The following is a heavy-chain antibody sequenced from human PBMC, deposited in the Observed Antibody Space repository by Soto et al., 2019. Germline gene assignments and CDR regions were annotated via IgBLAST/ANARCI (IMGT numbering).Heavy chain of an antibody. CDR3: TRASPYFDY. Sequence: WETLSLTCDISGDSVSSNSATWNWIRQSPSRGLEWLGRTYYRSKWYNDYAVSVKSRMTINPDTSKNQFSLQLNSVTPEDTAVYYCTRASPYFDYWGQGTLVTVSS. CDR2: TYYRSKWYN. CDR1: GDSVSSNSAT. J-gene: IGHJ4*02. V-gene: IGHV6-1*01.